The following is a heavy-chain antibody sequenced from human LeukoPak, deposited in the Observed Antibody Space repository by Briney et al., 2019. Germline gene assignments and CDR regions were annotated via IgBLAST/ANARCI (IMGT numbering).Heavy chain of an antibody. CDR3: ARDGDYYYYGMDV. CDR1: GGTFSSYA. CDR2: IIPIFGTA. J-gene: IGHJ6*02. D-gene: IGHD3-16*01. Sequence: SVKVSCKASGGTFSSYAISWVRQAPGQGLEWMGGIIPIFGTANYAQRFQGRVTITADESTSTAYMELSSLRSEDTAVYYCARDGDYYYYGMDVWGQGTTVTVSS. V-gene: IGHV1-69*13.